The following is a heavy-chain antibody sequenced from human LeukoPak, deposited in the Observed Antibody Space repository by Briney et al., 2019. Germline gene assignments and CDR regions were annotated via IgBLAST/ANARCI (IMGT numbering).Heavy chain of an antibody. CDR3: ATEYSSGWYGDAFDI. CDR2: FDPEDGET. D-gene: IGHD6-19*01. V-gene: IGHV1-24*01. J-gene: IGHJ3*02. CDR1: GYTLTELS. Sequence: ASVKVSCKVSGYTLTELSMHWVRQAPGKGLEWMGGFDPEDGETIYAQKFQGRVTMTEDTSTDTAYMELGSLRSEDTAVYYCATEYSSGWYGDAFDIWGQGTMVTVSS.